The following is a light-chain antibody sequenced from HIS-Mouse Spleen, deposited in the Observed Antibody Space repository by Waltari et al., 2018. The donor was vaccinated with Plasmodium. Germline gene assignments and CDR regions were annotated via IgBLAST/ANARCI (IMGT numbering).Light chain of an antibody. V-gene: IGKV1-8*01. J-gene: IGKJ3*01. Sequence: AIRMTQSPSSFSASTGDRVTITCRASQGISSYLAWYQQKPGKAPKLLIYDASTLQSGVPSMCSGSGSGTDFTLTISCLQSEDFATYYCQQYYSYPFTFGPGTKVDIK. CDR1: QGISSY. CDR3: QQYYSYPFT. CDR2: DAS.